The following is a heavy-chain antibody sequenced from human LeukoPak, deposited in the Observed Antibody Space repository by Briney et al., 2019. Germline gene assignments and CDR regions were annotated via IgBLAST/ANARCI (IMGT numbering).Heavy chain of an antibody. CDR3: ARIRSIVVVPAAPRGWFDP. D-gene: IGHD2-2*01. Sequence: GASVKVSCKASGYTFTSYGISWVRQAPGQGLEWMGWISAYNGNTNYAQKLQGRVTMTTDTSTSTAYMELRSLRSDDTAVYYCARIRSIVVVPAAPRGWFDPWGQGTLVTVSS. J-gene: IGHJ5*02. V-gene: IGHV1-18*01. CDR2: ISAYNGNT. CDR1: GYTFTSYG.